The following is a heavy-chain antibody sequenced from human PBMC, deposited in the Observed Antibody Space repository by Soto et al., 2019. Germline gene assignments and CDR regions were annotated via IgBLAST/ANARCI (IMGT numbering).Heavy chain of an antibody. CDR2: ISGSGGST. CDR3: AKDGTWIQLWFNC. Sequence: EVQLLESGGGLVQPGGSLRLSCAASGFTFSTYAMTWVRQAPGKGLEWVSTISGSGGSTYYADSVKGRFTISRDNSKNTLYLQMNSLRAEDTAVYYCAKDGTWIQLWFNCWGQGSLVTVSS. J-gene: IGHJ4*02. V-gene: IGHV3-23*01. CDR1: GFTFSTYA. D-gene: IGHD5-18*01.